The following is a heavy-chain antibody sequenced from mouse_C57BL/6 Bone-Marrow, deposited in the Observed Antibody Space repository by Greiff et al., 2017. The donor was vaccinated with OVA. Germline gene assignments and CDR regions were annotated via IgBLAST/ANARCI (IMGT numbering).Heavy chain of an antibody. CDR2: IYPGSGST. D-gene: IGHD1-1*01. CDR3: AREGIITTVAYYYAMDY. Sequence: QVQLQQPGAELVKPGASVKMSCKASGYTFTSYWITWVKQRPGQGLEWIGDIYPGSGSTNYNEKFKSKATLTVDTSSSTAYMQLSSLTSEVSAVYYCAREGIITTVAYYYAMDYWGRGTSITVSS. V-gene: IGHV1-55*01. J-gene: IGHJ4*01. CDR1: GYTFTSYW.